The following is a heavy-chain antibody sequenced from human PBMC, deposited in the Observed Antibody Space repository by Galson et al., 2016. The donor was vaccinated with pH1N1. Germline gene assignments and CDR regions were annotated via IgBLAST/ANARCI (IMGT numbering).Heavy chain of an antibody. J-gene: IGHJ4*02. D-gene: IGHD1-26*01. CDR3: TKDLGRYSEIDY. V-gene: IGHV3-23*01. CDR2: ISGTGDPT. CDR1: GFTFINYA. Sequence: SLRLSCAASGFTFINYAMSWVRQAPGKGLEWVSTISGTGDPTSYADSVKGRFTISRDNSNNTVYLRMNSLRVEDKAVYYCTKDLGRYSEIDYWGQGPLVTVSS.